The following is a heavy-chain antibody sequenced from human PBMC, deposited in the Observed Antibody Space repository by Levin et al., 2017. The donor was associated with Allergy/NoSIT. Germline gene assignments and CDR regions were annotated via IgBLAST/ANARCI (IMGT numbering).Heavy chain of an antibody. CDR2: IYYSGST. CDR3: ARLGTYSSSWYKSLPFIGIDY. J-gene: IGHJ4*02. Sequence: SETLSLTCTVSGGSISSSGYYWGWIRQPPGKGLEWIGSIYYSGSTYYNPSLKSRVTISVDTSKNLFSLKLSSVTAADTAVYYCARLGTYSSSWYKSLPFIGIDYWGQGTLVTVSS. CDR1: GGSISSSGYY. V-gene: IGHV4-39*01. D-gene: IGHD6-13*01.